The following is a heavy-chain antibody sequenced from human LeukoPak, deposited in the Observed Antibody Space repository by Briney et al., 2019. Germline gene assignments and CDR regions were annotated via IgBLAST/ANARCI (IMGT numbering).Heavy chain of an antibody. Sequence: GASVKVSCKAPGYTFTGYYMHWVRQAPGQGLEWMGWINPNNGGTNYAQKFQGRVTMTRDTSISTAYMELSRLRSDDTAVYYCARAGVDTAMAGRWGQGTLVTVSS. J-gene: IGHJ4*02. CDR1: GYTFTGYY. D-gene: IGHD5-18*01. V-gene: IGHV1-2*02. CDR3: ARAGVDTAMAGR. CDR2: INPNNGGT.